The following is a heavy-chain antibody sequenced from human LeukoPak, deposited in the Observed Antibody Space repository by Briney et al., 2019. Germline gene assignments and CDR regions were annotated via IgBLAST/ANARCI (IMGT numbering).Heavy chain of an antibody. V-gene: IGHV3-74*01. D-gene: IGHD2-8*01. CDR1: GFTFSSYW. J-gene: IGHJ4*02. CDR2: ISPDGGST. CDR3: ARVRVCPACHFDH. Sequence: GGSLRLSCAASGFTFSSYWMHWVRQTPGKGLMWVARISPDGGSTIHADSVKGRFTISRDNAKNTLYLQVNSLRGEDTAIYYCARVRVCPACHFDHWGQGTLVTVSS.